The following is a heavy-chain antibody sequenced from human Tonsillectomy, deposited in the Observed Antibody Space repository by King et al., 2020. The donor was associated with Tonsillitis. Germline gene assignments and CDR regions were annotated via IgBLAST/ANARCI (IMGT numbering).Heavy chain of an antibody. CDR1: GFTFSTYG. D-gene: IGHD1-26*01. J-gene: IGHJ4*02. CDR3: ANDRHIPWVRFFAS. Sequence: VQLVESGGGVVQPGGSLRLSCAASGFTFSTYGFHWVRQAPGKGLEWVGFIRDDGNDLYCVDSVKGRFTISRDNSKNTVYLQMNRLRAEDTAIYYCANDRHIPWVRFFASLGPGTLVSVSS. CDR2: IRDDGNDL. V-gene: IGHV3-30*02.